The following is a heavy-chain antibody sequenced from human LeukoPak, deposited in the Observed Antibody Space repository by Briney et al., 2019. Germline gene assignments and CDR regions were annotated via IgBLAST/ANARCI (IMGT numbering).Heavy chain of an antibody. V-gene: IGHV3-23*01. CDR3: AKDGFDYYDSSGYYYFNN. CDR1: GFTFSNHA. Sequence: GGSLRLSCAASGFTFSNHAMSWVRQAPGKGLQWVSAISGGGVAIYYADSVKGRFTISRDNSKNTLYLQMNSLRAEDTAVYYCAKDGFDYYDSSGYYYFNNWGQGTQVTVSS. D-gene: IGHD3-22*01. J-gene: IGHJ4*02. CDR2: ISGGGVAI.